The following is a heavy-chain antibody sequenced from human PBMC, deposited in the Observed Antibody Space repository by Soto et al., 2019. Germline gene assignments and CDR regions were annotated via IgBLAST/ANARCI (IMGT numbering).Heavy chain of an antibody. D-gene: IGHD5-12*01. J-gene: IGHJ6*02. V-gene: IGHV3-30-3*01. Sequence: XGSLRLPCAASGFTFRSYSMHWVRQAPGKGLEWVAVISYDGSNKYYADSVKGRFTISRDNSKNTLYLQMNSLRAEDTAVYYCARDIVATIRSDGMDVWGQGTTVTVSS. CDR2: ISYDGSNK. CDR1: GFTFRSYS. CDR3: ARDIVATIRSDGMDV.